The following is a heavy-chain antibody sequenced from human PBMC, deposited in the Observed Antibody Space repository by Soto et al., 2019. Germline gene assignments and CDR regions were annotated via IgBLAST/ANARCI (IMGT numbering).Heavy chain of an antibody. CDR3: ARQGGRYQLMNWFDP. Sequence: QVLVQESGPGLVNPSETLSLTCTVSGGSMTNYYWNWIRQPPGKGLEWIGDIYYSGNTNYNPSLRSRVTISVDMSENQFSLRLNSVTAADTAVYYCARQGGRYQLMNWFDPWGQGTLVTVFS. J-gene: IGHJ5*02. CDR1: GGSMTNYY. V-gene: IGHV4-59*08. D-gene: IGHD2-2*01. CDR2: IYYSGNT.